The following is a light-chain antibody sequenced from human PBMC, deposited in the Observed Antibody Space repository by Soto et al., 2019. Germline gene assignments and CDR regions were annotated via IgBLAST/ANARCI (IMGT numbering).Light chain of an antibody. CDR2: KAS. J-gene: IGKJ1*01. Sequence: DIPMTQYPSTLSGSVGDRVTITCRASQTISSWLAWYQQKPGKAPKLLIYKASTLKSGVPSRFSGSGSGTEFTLTISSLQPDDFATYDCQHYNSYSEAFGQGTKVDI. CDR1: QTISSW. V-gene: IGKV1-5*03. CDR3: QHYNSYSEA.